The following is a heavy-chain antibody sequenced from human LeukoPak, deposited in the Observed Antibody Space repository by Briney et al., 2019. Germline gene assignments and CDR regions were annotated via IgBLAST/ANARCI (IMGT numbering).Heavy chain of an antibody. CDR3: ARLDAGYYDILTGYQAGEFDP. CDR1: GYSFTSYW. V-gene: IGHV5-51*01. J-gene: IGHJ5*02. Sequence: GEALTVSCKGSGYSFTSYWIGWVRQMPGKGREGVGIIYPGDSDTKYSPSFQGQGTISADKSISTAYLQWSSLKASDTAMYYCARLDAGYYDILTGYQAGEFDPWGQGTLVTVSS. D-gene: IGHD3-9*01. CDR2: IYPGDSDT.